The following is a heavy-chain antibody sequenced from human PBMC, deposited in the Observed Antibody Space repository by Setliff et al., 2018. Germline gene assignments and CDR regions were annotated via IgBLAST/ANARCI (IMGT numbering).Heavy chain of an antibody. V-gene: IGHV4-59*08. J-gene: IGHJ4*02. D-gene: IGHD1-26*01. CDR3: ARHPSSGSYYGGSIFYFDD. Sequence: SSETLSLTCNVSGGSISSYSWGWIRQAPGKGLEWIGYLYYSGNTNYNPSLKSRVTISGDTSQNYFSLKLTSVTEADTAVYYCARHPSSGSYYGGSIFYFDDWGPGILVT. CDR1: GGSISSYS. CDR2: LYYSGNT.